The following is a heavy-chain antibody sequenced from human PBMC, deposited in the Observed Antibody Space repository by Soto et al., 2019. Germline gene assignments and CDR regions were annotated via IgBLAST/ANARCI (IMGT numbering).Heavy chain of an antibody. V-gene: IGHV3-21*01. CDR1: GFTFSSYS. D-gene: IGHD1-26*01. Sequence: EVQLVESGGGLVKPGGSLRLSCAASGFTFSSYSMNWVRQAPGKGLEWVSSISSSSSYIYYADSVKGRFTISRDNAKNSLYLQMNSLRAEDTAVYYCARDYSWSLPCDYWGQGTLVTVSS. CDR2: ISSSSSYI. J-gene: IGHJ4*02. CDR3: ARDYSWSLPCDY.